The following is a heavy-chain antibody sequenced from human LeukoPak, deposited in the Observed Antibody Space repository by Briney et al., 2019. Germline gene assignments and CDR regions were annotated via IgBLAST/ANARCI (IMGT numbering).Heavy chain of an antibody. D-gene: IGHD3-9*01. CDR2: INPNSGRT. CDR1: GYSFNDYY. J-gene: IGHJ4*02. CDR3: ARDSSDVLTGYYHF. V-gene: IGHV1-2*02. Sequence: ASVKVSCKTSGYSFNDYYLHWVRQAPGQGLEWMGWINPNSGRTDYAPKFQGRVTLTTDTSITTAYMELSSLIFGDTALYYCARDSSDVLTGYYHFWGQGTLVTVSS.